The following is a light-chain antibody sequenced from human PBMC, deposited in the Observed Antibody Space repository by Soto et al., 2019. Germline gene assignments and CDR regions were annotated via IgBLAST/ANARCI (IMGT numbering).Light chain of an antibody. Sequence: EIVLTQSPATLSLSPGERATLSCRASQSVGSYLAWYQQKPGQAPRPLIYDASNRATGIPARFSGSGSGTDFTLTISSLEPEDFAVYYCQQRSNWPTITFGQGHDWRLN. J-gene: IGKJ5*01. CDR1: QSVGSY. CDR2: DAS. CDR3: QQRSNWPTIT. V-gene: IGKV3-11*01.